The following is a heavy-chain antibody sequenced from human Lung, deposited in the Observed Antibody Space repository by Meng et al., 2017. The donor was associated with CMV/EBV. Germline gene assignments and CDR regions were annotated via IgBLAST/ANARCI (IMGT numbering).Heavy chain of an antibody. CDR2: LGPVNGVT. Sequence: ASVKVSXKVSGYSLSELSIHWVRQAPGKGLEWMGGLGPVNGVTVYAQNVEGRVTMTEDTSTATASMELSGLRSEDTAVYFCAADRGSPTPYGMDVWGRGTMVTVSS. D-gene: IGHD3-10*01. CDR1: GYSLSELS. J-gene: IGHJ6*02. V-gene: IGHV1-24*01. CDR3: AADRGSPTPYGMDV.